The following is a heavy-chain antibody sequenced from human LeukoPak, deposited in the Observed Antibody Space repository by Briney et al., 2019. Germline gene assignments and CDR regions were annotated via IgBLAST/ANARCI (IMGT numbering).Heavy chain of an antibody. CDR2: ISSSSSYI. J-gene: IGHJ4*02. D-gene: IGHD6-19*01. CDR3: ARAAYSSGWVFDY. CDR1: GFTFSSYS. Sequence: GGSLRLSCAASGFTFSSYSMNWVRQAPGKGLEWVSSISSSSSYIYYADSVKGRFTISRDNAKNSLYLQMNSLRAEDTAVYYRARAAYSSGWVFDYWGQGTLVTVSS. V-gene: IGHV3-21*01.